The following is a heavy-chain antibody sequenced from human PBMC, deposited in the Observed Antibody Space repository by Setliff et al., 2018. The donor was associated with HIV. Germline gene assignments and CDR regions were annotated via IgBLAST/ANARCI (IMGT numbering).Heavy chain of an antibody. D-gene: IGHD3-22*01. V-gene: IGHV1-3*04. CDR3: ARTLTYYFDGSFSSGPADY. CDR1: GYTFTTYA. Sequence: ASVKVSCKASGYTFTTYAMIWVRQAPGQSLEWMGWINTGNGNTRLSQKFQGRVTISRDTSASTAYVELYSLTSEDTAVYSCARTLTYYFDGSFSSGPADYWGLGTLVTVSS. CDR2: INTGNGNT. J-gene: IGHJ4*02.